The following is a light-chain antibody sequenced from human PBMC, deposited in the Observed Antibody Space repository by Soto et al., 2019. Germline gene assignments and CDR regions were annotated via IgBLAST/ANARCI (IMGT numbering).Light chain of an antibody. CDR1: SSDVGGYNY. CDR3: SSYSSSSTAV. J-gene: IGLJ3*02. V-gene: IGLV2-14*01. CDR2: DVS. Sequence: QSALTQPASVSGSPGQSITISCTGTSSDVGGYNYVSWYQQHPGKAPKLIIYDVSNRPSGVSYRFSGSKSGNTASLTISGLQAEDEADYYCSSYSSSSTAVFGGGTQLTVL.